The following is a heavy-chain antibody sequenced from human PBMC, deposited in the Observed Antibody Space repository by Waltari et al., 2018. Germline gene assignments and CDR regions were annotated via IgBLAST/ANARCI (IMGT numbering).Heavy chain of an antibody. J-gene: IGHJ4*02. Sequence: EVQLVESGGGLVQPGGSLRLSCAAPGLPFCTAELTWVRQDPGTGMEWVSYISSSGGTMFYAESVRGRFTISRDNAKNSLYLQMNTMRAEDTAVYYCARDLPAADIDYWGQGTLVTVSS. V-gene: IGHV3-48*03. D-gene: IGHD2-2*01. CDR1: GLPFCTAE. CDR3: ARDLPAADIDY. CDR2: ISSSGGTM.